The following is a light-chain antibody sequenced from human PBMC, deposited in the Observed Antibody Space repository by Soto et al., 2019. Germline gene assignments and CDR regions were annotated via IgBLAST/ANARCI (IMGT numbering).Light chain of an antibody. CDR3: QQSNSYSSGT. V-gene: IGKV1-5*03. J-gene: IGKJ1*01. CDR1: QNLNSW. CDR2: KAS. Sequence: DIQMTQSPSTLSASVGDRVTITCRASQNLNSWLAWYQQKPGKAPKLLIYKASSLESGVPSRFSGSGSGTEFTLTINSLQPDDFAIYYCQQSNSYSSGTFGQGTKVEIK.